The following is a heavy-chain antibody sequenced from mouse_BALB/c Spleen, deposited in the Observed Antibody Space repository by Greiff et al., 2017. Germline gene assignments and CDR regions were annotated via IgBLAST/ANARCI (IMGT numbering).Heavy chain of an antibody. D-gene: IGHD1-1*01. CDR2: ISSGGSYT. V-gene: IGHV5-9-4*01. J-gene: IGHJ1*01. CDR1: GFTFSSYA. CDR3: ARGSSYVGYFDV. Sequence: EVMLVESGGGLVKPGGSLKLSCAASGFTFSSYAMSWVRQSPEKRLEWVAEISSGGSYTYYPDTVTGRFTISRDNAKNTLYLEMSSLRSEDTAMYYCARGSSYVGYFDVWGAGTTVTVSS.